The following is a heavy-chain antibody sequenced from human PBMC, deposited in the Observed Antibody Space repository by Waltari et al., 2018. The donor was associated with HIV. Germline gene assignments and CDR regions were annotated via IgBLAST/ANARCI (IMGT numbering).Heavy chain of an antibody. CDR2: IRYDGSNK. V-gene: IGHV3-30*02. D-gene: IGHD6-19*01. CDR3: AKAPMAGTDY. J-gene: IGHJ4*02. CDR1: GFTFSSYG. Sequence: QVQLVESGGGVVQPGGSLRLSCAASGFTFSSYGMHWVRQAPGKGLEWVAFIRYDGSNKYYADSVKGRFTISRDNSKNTLYLQMNSLRAEDTAVYYCAKAPMAGTDYWGQGTLVTVSS.